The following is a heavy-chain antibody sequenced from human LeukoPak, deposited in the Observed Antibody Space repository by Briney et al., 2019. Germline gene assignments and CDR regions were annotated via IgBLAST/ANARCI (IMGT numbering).Heavy chain of an antibody. CDR1: GYTFTDNH. CDR2: ISPNSGGT. Sequence: ASVTVSCKASGYTFTDNHMYWIRQAPGQGLECMGLISPNSGGTNYAQKFQGRITMTGDTSISTGYMELSSLRSDDTAIYYCARELGRNAFDVWGQGTMVTVSS. D-gene: IGHD7-27*01. CDR3: ARELGRNAFDV. J-gene: IGHJ3*01. V-gene: IGHV1-2*02.